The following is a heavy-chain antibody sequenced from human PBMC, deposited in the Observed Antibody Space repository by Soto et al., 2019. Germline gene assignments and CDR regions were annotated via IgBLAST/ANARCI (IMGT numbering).Heavy chain of an antibody. CDR3: ARENGGYSSGWYGYYYGMDV. V-gene: IGHV6-1*01. D-gene: IGHD6-19*01. Sequence: SPTLSLTCAISGDSVSSNSAAWNWIRQSPSRGLEWLGRTYYRSKWYNDYAVSVKSRITINPDTSKNQFSLQLNSVTPEDTAVYYCARENGGYSSGWYGYYYGMDVWGQGTTVTVSS. J-gene: IGHJ6*02. CDR2: TYYRSKWYN. CDR1: GDSVSSNSAA.